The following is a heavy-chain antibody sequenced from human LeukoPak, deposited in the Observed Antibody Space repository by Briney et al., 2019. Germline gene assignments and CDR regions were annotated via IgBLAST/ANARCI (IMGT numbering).Heavy chain of an antibody. V-gene: IGHV3-73*01. CDR1: GFTFSGSA. D-gene: IGHD2-15*01. CDR2: IRSKANSYAT. J-gene: IGHJ4*02. Sequence: GGSLKLSCAASGFTFSGSAMHWVRQASGKGLEWVGRIRSKANSYATACAASVKGRFTISRDDSKNTAYLQMNSLKTEDTAVYYCTTAATLFDYWGQGTLVTVSS. CDR3: TTAATLFDY.